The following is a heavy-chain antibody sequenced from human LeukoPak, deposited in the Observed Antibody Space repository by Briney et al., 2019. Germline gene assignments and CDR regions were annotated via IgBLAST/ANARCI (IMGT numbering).Heavy chain of an antibody. V-gene: IGHV4-30-4*07. J-gene: IGHJ4*02. Sequence: SETLSLTCGVSGDSISSDGHSWSWLRQPSGKGLEWVGYIYHSGAAYHKPSLKSRLALSVDTSNNQFSLRLRSVTAADTAVYYCVRGVGGEYFYFDRWGQGALVAVSA. CDR3: VRGVGGEYFYFDR. CDR2: IYHSGAA. CDR1: GDSISSDGHS. D-gene: IGHD1-26*01.